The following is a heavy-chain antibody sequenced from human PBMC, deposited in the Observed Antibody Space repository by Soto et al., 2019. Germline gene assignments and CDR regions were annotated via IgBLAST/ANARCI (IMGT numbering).Heavy chain of an antibody. V-gene: IGHV6-1*01. CDR3: VRDGDGSGRTAYQY. J-gene: IGHJ4*02. D-gene: IGHD6-19*01. Sequence: SRTLSLTCAISGDSVSSTSAAWNWIRQSPSRGLEWLGRTYYRSKWFSEYALSMKSRLTISADASRNQFSLQLNSVTLEDTAVYYCVRDGDGSGRTAYQYWGQGTLVTVSS. CDR1: GDSVSSTSAA. CDR2: TYYRSKWFS.